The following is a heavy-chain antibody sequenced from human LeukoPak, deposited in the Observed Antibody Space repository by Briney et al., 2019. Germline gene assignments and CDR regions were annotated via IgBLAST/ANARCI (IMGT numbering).Heavy chain of an antibody. CDR1: GFTFSSFA. J-gene: IGHJ4*02. Sequence: PGGSLRLSCAASGFTFSSFAMSWVRQAPGKGLEWVSSISGSGESTYYAHYVKGRFTVSRDNSKNTLNLQLNSLRAEDTAVYYCAKDAIGQYRPYYFDCWGQGTLVTVSS. D-gene: IGHD3-16*02. CDR3: AKDAIGQYRPYYFDC. V-gene: IGHV3-23*01. CDR2: ISGSGEST.